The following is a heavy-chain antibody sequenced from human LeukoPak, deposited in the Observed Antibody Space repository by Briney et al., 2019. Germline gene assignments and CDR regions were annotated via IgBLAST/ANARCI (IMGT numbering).Heavy chain of an antibody. CDR1: GFTFSSYA. Sequence: GGSLRLSCAASGFTFSSYAMHWVRQAPGKGLEYVSAISSNGGSTYYANSVKGRFTISRDNFKNTLYLQMNSLRGDDTAVYYCAKDRYSSSWYGGGSCDYWGQGTLVTVSS. V-gene: IGHV3-64*01. J-gene: IGHJ4*02. CDR3: AKDRYSSSWYGGGSCDY. D-gene: IGHD6-13*01. CDR2: ISSNGGST.